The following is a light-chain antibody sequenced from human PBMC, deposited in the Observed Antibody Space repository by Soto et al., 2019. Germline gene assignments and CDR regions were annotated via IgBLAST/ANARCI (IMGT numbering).Light chain of an antibody. Sequence: DIQMTQSPSTLSASVGDRVTITCRASQSISSWLAWYQQKPGKAPKLLIYKASSLKSGVPSRFSGSGSGTEFTLTVSSLQPDDFATYYCQQYYSYSTFSQGTKVEIK. J-gene: IGKJ1*01. CDR1: QSISSW. CDR2: KAS. V-gene: IGKV1-5*03. CDR3: QQYYSYST.